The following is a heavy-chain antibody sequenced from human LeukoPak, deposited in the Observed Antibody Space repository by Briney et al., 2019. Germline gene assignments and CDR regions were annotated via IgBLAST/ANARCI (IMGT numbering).Heavy chain of an antibody. D-gene: IGHD7-27*01. CDR1: GGSFSGYY. CDR3: ARGDNWGEFRPFDY. J-gene: IGHJ4*02. V-gene: IGHV4-31*11. CDR2: IYYSGST. Sequence: PSETLSLTCAVYGGSFSGYYWSWIRQHPGKGLEWIGYIYYSGSTYYNPSLKSRVTISVDTSKNQFSLKLSSVTAADTAVYYCARGDNWGEFRPFDYWGQGTLVTVSS.